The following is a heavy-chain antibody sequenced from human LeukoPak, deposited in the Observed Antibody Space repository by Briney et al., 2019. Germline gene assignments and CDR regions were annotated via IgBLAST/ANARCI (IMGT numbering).Heavy chain of an antibody. V-gene: IGHV1-46*01. CDR2: IISSGSST. Sequence: GAVKVSCKASGYTFTSYYMHWVRQAPGQGLEWMGIIISSGSSTRYAQKFQGRVTMTRDTSTSTVYMELSSLRSEDTAVYYCARNPVTTKYFDYWGQGTLVT. D-gene: IGHD4-17*01. J-gene: IGHJ4*02. CDR1: GYTFTSYY. CDR3: ARNPVTTKYFDY.